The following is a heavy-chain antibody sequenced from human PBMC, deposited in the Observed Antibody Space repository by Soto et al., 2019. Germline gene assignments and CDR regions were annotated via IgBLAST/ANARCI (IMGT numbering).Heavy chain of an antibody. J-gene: IGHJ3*01. V-gene: IGHV1-69*01. D-gene: IGHD3-22*01. Sequence: QVQLIQSEAEVKKPGSSVRFSCTASGGIFGSHGFSWVRQAPGQRLEWVGGFIPIFRTLTYTEKFQARVRIAADESTNTVYFDLSSLTSEDTAVYYCVRDRRIYYSDPHDEFVASDYEVWGQGTMVSVSS. CDR3: VRDRRIYYSDPHDEFVASDYEV. CDR1: GGIFGSHG. CDR2: FIPIFRTL.